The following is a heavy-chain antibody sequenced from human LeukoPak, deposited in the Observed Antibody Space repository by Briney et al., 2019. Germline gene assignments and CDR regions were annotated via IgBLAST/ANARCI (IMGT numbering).Heavy chain of an antibody. V-gene: IGHV1-8*01. Sequence: GASVKVSCKASGYTFTDYDINWLRQATGQGLEWMGWMKPNSGHAIYAQKFQGRLTMTRDKSKGTAYMELTSLRSDDTAVYYCAADDYGEYAMGYCGQGTLVTVSS. J-gene: IGHJ4*02. CDR3: AADDYGEYAMGY. D-gene: IGHD4-17*01. CDR1: GYTFTDYD. CDR2: MKPNSGHA.